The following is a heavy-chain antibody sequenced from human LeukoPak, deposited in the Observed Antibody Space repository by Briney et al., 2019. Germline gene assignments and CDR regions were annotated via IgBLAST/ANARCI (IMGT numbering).Heavy chain of an antibody. V-gene: IGHV4-34*01. D-gene: IGHD4-23*01. Sequence: TSETLSLTCTVSGGSISSYYWSWIRQPPGKGLEWIGEITHSGSTNYNPSLQSRVTISVDTSKNHFSLKLSSVTAADTAVYYCANYGGNSGFWYFDLWGRGTLITVSS. CDR3: ANYGGNSGFWYFDL. CDR1: GGSISSYY. CDR2: ITHSGST. J-gene: IGHJ2*01.